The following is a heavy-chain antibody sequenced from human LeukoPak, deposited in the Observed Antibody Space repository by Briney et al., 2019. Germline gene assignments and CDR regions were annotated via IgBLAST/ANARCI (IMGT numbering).Heavy chain of an antibody. CDR3: AREASVRFLEWLLPNWFDP. V-gene: IGHV3-7*01. CDR1: GFTFISDW. D-gene: IGHD3-3*01. J-gene: IGHJ5*02. CDR2: IKQDGSEK. Sequence: GRSLRLSCAASGFTFISDWRSCVRQAPGKGLEWVANIKQDGSEKYYVDSVKGRFTISRDNAKNSLYLQMNSLRAEDTAVYYCAREASVRFLEWLLPNWFDPWGQGTLVTVSS.